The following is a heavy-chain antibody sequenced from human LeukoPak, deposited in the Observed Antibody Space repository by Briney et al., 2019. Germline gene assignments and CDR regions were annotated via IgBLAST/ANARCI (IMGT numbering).Heavy chain of an antibody. CDR1: GFTFSSYD. D-gene: IGHD3-10*01. CDR3: ARVGSGSYENGY. Sequence: GGSLRLSCAASGFTFSSYDMHWVRQATGKGLEWVSAIGTAGDTYYPGSVKGRFTISRENAKNSLYLQMNSLRAEDTAVYYCARVGSGSYENGYWGQGTLVTVSS. V-gene: IGHV3-13*01. J-gene: IGHJ4*02. CDR2: IGTAGDT.